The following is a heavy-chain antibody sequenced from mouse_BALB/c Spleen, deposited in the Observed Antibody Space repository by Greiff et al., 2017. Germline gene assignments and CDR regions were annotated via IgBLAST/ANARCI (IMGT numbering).Heavy chain of an antibody. CDR1: GYAFTNYW. Sequence: VQLQQSGAELVRPGTSVKISCKASGYAFTNYWLGWVKQRPGHGLEWIGDIYPGSGNTYYNEKFKGKATLTADKSSSTAYMQLSSLTSEDSAVYFCARSGHYGSSLPFDYWGQGTTLTVSS. CDR2: IYPGSGNT. CDR3: ARSGHYGSSLPFDY. J-gene: IGHJ2*01. D-gene: IGHD1-1*01. V-gene: IGHV1-63*01.